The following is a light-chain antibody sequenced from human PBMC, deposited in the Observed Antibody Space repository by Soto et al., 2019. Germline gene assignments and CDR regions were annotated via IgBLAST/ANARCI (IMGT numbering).Light chain of an antibody. CDR3: QSYDSSLSGYV. J-gene: IGLJ1*01. CDR2: GNS. CDR1: SSNIGAGYD. Sequence: QSVLTQPPSVSGAPGQRVTISCTGSSSNIGAGYDVHWYQQLPGTAPNLLIYGNSNRPSGVPDRFSGSKSGTSASLAITGLQAEDEADYYCQSYDSSLSGYVFVTGTKVTVL. V-gene: IGLV1-40*01.